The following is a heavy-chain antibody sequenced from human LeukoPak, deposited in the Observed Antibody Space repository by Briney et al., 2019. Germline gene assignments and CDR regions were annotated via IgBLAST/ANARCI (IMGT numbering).Heavy chain of an antibody. D-gene: IGHD4-17*01. Sequence: PSETLSLTCAVSGGSISTYHWSWIRQPPGKGLEWIGYISYSGSTNYNPSLKSRVTISVDTSKSQFSLNLSSVTAADTAVYYCARHEPRVTTASFEIWGQGTMVTVSS. CDR1: GGSISTYH. V-gene: IGHV4-59*08. CDR2: ISYSGST. CDR3: ARHEPRVTTASFEI. J-gene: IGHJ3*02.